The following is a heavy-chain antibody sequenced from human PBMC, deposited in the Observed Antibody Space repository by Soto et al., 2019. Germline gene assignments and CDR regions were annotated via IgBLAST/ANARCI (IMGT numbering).Heavy chain of an antibody. V-gene: IGHV4-61*08. D-gene: IGHD2-2*01. CDR2: IYYAGTT. CDR3: ARLGAFYQAMDS. Sequence: ETLSLTCAVSGGSISSGGYSWSWIRQPPGKGLEWLGYIYYAGTTTYNPSLQSRVSISLDTSKNEVSLKLTSVTAADTAVYFCARLGAFYQAMDSWGQGTLVTVSS. CDR1: GGSISSGGYS. J-gene: IGHJ1*01.